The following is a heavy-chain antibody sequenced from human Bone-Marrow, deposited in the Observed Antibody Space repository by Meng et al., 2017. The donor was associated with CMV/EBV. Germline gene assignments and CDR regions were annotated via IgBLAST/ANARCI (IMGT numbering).Heavy chain of an antibody. CDR1: GFTFSNTW. Sequence: GGSLRLSCAASGFTFSNTWMSWVRQAPGKGPEWVGRIKSKINGGTTEFAAPVKGRFTISRDDSKSMLYLQMNSLRTEDTAVYYCTTGTSKIGSWSWGQGARVTGSS. CDR2: IKSKINGGTT. CDR3: TTGTSKIGSWS. V-gene: IGHV3-15*01. D-gene: IGHD1-26*01. J-gene: IGHJ4*02.